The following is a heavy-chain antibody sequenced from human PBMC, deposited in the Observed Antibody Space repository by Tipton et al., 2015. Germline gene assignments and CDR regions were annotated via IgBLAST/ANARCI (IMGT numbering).Heavy chain of an antibody. CDR3: AGQRLSRFYYIDS. V-gene: IGHV1-69*01. CDR1: GGTFSKYA. D-gene: IGHD1-1*01. J-gene: IGHJ4*02. Sequence: QVQLVQSGAEVKKPGSSMKVSCKASGGTFSKYAVSWVRQAPGQGLDWMGGIIPFLGTTNYAQRFQGRVTITADEFTSTVYMKLSSLRSEDTAVYYCAGQRLSRFYYIDSWGQGTPVTVSS. CDR2: IIPFLGTT.